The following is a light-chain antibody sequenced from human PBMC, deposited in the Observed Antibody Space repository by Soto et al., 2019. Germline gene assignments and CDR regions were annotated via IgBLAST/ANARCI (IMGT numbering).Light chain of an antibody. J-gene: IGLJ3*02. Sequence: QTVVTQEPSLTVSPGGTVTLTCASSTGAVTSGYYPNWFQQKPGQAPRALIYSTSNTHSWTPARFSGSLLGGKAALTLSGVQPEDEADYYCMLYYGGVRVFGGGTKLTVL. CDR2: STS. V-gene: IGLV7-43*01. CDR1: TGAVTSGYY. CDR3: MLYYGGVRV.